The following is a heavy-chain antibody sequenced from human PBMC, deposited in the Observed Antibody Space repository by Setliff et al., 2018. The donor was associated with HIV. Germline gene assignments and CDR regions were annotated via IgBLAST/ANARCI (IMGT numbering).Heavy chain of an antibody. D-gene: IGHD3-22*01. CDR2: IYSDGSS. Sequence: GGSLRLSCAASGFTVSRFYMSWVRQAPGKGLEWVSVIYSDGSSYYADSVRGRFTISRDNYKNTLYLQMNSLRPEDTAVYYCARGDPQYYYDDSAYFDYWGQGTLVTVSS. V-gene: IGHV3-53*01. J-gene: IGHJ4*02. CDR3: ARGDPQYYYDDSAYFDY. CDR1: GFTVSRFY.